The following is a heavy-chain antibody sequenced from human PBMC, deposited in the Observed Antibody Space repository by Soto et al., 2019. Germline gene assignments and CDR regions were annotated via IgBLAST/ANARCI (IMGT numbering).Heavy chain of an antibody. Sequence: QQAPGQRPEWMGWINNGGGTIYAQKFQGRLSMTRDTSITTAYMELSRLSSDDTAFYYCATSSDWCPLLAYWRKGTLVPV. J-gene: IGHJ4*02. CDR3: ATSSDWCPLLAY. CDR2: INNGGGT. D-gene: IGHD6-19*01. V-gene: IGHV1-2*02.